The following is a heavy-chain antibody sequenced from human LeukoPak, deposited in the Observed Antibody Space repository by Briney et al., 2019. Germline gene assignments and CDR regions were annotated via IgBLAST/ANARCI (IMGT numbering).Heavy chain of an antibody. CDR1: GYTFTGYY. J-gene: IGHJ4*02. Sequence: GASVKVSCKASGYTFTGYYMHWVRQAPGQGLEWMGWINPNSGGTNYAQKFQGRVTMTRDTSISTAYMELSRLRSDDTAVYYCARVVGALLWFGEFEIPYYFDYWGQGTLVTVSS. D-gene: IGHD3-10*01. CDR2: INPNSGGT. V-gene: IGHV1-2*02. CDR3: ARVVGALLWFGEFEIPYYFDY.